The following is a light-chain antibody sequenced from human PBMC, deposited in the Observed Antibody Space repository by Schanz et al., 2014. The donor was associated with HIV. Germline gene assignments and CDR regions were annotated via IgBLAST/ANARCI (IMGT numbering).Light chain of an antibody. CDR1: RSNIGTNY. Sequence: QSVLTQPPSASGTPGQRVTISCSGSRSNIGTNYVYWYQQLPGTAPKLLISRNNQRPSGVPDRFSGYRSGTSASLAITGLQAEDEADYYCQSWDRGVRALLFGGGTKLTVL. CDR3: QSWDRGVRALL. J-gene: IGLJ2*01. V-gene: IGLV1-47*01. CDR2: RNN.